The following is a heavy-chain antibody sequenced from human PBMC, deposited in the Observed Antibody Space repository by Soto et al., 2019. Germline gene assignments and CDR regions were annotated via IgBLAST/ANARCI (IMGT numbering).Heavy chain of an antibody. CDR1: GYTFTSYG. D-gene: IGHD3-9*01. CDR2: ISAYNGNT. Sequence: ASVKVSCKASGYTFTSYGISWVRQAPGQGLEWMGWISAYNGNTNYSQKFQGRVTITRDTSASTAYMELSSLRAEDTAVYYCVRVFDTYYFDLWGQGNMVTVSS. J-gene: IGHJ4*02. V-gene: IGHV1-18*01. CDR3: VRVFDTYYFDL.